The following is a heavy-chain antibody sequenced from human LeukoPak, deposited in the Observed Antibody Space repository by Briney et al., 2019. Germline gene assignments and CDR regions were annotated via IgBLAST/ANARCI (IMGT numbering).Heavy chain of an antibody. CDR1: GESFSGYY. D-gene: IGHD3/OR15-3a*01. V-gene: IGHV4-34*01. Sequence: PSETLSLTCAVYGESFSGYYWSWIRQPPGKGLEWIGEITHRGSTNYNPSLKSRVTLSVDTSKKQFSLNLNSVTAADTAVYYCARRGLGRPDYWGQGTLVTASS. CDR2: ITHRGST. CDR3: ARRGLGRPDY. J-gene: IGHJ4*02.